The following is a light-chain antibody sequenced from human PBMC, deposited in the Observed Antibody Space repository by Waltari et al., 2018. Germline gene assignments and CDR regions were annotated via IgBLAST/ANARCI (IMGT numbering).Light chain of an antibody. Sequence: DIVMTQSPASLAVSLGERATINCTSSQSLLYYSNDKNYLAWYQQKPGQPPKLLIYWAATRQSGVPDRFSGSGSGTDFTLTISSLQAGDVAVYYCQQYYSRRTFGQGTKVEIK. V-gene: IGKV4-1*01. CDR1: QSLLYYSNDKNY. CDR3: QQYYSRRT. CDR2: WAA. J-gene: IGKJ1*01.